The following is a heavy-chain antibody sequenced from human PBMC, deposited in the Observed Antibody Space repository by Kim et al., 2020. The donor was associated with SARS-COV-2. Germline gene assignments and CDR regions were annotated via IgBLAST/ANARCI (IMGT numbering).Heavy chain of an antibody. J-gene: IGHJ4*02. V-gene: IGHV3-23*01. Sequence: GGSLRLSCAVSGFTFAKYAMSWVRQAPGKGLEWVSLISGSGAATYYADSVKGRFTISRDNSMNTFFLQMNSLRADDTAIYYCAKLSAVQRSPIDYWGQGTLVNVSS. CDR2: ISGSGAAT. D-gene: IGHD3-10*01. CDR3: AKLSAVQRSPIDY. CDR1: GFTFAKYA.